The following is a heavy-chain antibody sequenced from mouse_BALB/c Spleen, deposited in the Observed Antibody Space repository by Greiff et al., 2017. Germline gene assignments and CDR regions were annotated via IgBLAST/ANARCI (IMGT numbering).Heavy chain of an antibody. CDR2: ISSGSSTI. Sequence: EVKLVESGGGLVQPGGSRKLSCAASGFTFSSFGMHWVRQAPEKGLEWVAYISSGSSTIYYADTVKGRFTISRDNPKNTLFLQMTSLRSEDTAMYYCERMGFHYYGPFDYWGQGTTLTVSS. J-gene: IGHJ2*01. D-gene: IGHD1-2*01. V-gene: IGHV5-17*02. CDR3: ERMGFHYYGPFDY. CDR1: GFTFSSFG.